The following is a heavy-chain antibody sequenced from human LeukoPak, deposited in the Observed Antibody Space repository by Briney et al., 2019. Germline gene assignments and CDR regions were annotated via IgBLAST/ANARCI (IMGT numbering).Heavy chain of an antibody. J-gene: IGHJ4*02. Sequence: PGGSLRLSCAASGFTFSSYAMHWVRQAPGKGLEWVAVISYDGSNKYYADSAKGRFTISRDNSKNTLYLQMNSLRAEDTAVYYCAREDCSGGSCSNDYWGQGTLVTVSS. CDR2: ISYDGSNK. V-gene: IGHV3-30*14. CDR1: GFTFSSYA. CDR3: AREDCSGGSCSNDY. D-gene: IGHD2-15*01.